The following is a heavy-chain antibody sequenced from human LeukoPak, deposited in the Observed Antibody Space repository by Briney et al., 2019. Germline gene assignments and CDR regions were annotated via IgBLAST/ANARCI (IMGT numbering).Heavy chain of an antibody. Sequence: SETLSLTCAVSGGSISRGGYSWSWIRQPPGKGLEWIGYIYYSGSTNYNPSLKSRVTISVDTSKNQFSLKLSSVTAADTAVYYCARYFPKLAHNQYYYYYYMDVWGKGTTVTISS. CDR3: ARYFPKLAHNQYYYYYYMDV. CDR2: IYYSGST. D-gene: IGHD1-1*01. CDR1: GGSISRGGYS. V-gene: IGHV4-61*08. J-gene: IGHJ6*03.